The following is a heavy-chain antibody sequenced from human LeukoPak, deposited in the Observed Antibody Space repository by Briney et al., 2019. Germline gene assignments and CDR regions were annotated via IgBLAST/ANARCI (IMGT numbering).Heavy chain of an antibody. V-gene: IGHV4-34*01. CDR1: GGSFSGYY. CDR2: INHSGST. J-gene: IGHJ2*01. CDR3: ARDGSYYVRWYFDL. D-gene: IGHD1-26*01. Sequence: SETLSLTCAVYGGSFSGYYWSWIRQPPGKGLEWIGEINHSGSTNYNPSLKSRVTISVDTSKNQFSLKLSSVTAADTAVYYCARDGSYYVRWYFDLWGRGTLVTVSS.